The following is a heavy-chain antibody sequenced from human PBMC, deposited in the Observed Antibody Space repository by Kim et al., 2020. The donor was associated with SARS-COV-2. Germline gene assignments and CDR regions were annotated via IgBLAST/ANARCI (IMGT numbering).Heavy chain of an antibody. V-gene: IGHV3-49*04. CDR3: TRAGGSSSWSEVGY. CDR1: GFTFGDYA. Sequence: GGSLRLSCTASGFTFGDYAMSWVRQAPGKGLEWVGFIRSKAYGGTTEYAASVKGRFTISRDDSKSIAYLQMNSLKTEDTAVYYCTRAGGSSSWSEVGYWGQGTLVTVSS. D-gene: IGHD6-13*01. J-gene: IGHJ4*02. CDR2: IRSKAYGGTT.